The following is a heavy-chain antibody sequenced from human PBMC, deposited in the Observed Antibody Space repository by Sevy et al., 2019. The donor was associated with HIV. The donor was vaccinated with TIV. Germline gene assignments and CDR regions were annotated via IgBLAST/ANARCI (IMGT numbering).Heavy chain of an antibody. CDR1: GFTFSSYW. CDR3: ARGGQRFDY. CDR2: IKQDGSER. Sequence: GGYLRLSCAASGFTFSSYWMSWVRQAPGKGLEWVANIKQDGSERYYLDSVKGRFTISRDNAKNSLYLQMDSLRAEDTAVDYCARGGQRFDYWGQGTLVTVSS. J-gene: IGHJ4*02. D-gene: IGHD6-25*01. V-gene: IGHV3-7*01.